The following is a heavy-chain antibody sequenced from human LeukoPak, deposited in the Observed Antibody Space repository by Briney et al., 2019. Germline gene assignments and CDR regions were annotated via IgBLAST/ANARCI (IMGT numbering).Heavy chain of an antibody. CDR3: AKDTSSGWPRGPYYFDY. D-gene: IGHD6-19*01. CDR1: GFTFNNFA. J-gene: IGHJ4*02. V-gene: IGHV3-23*01. Sequence: PGGSLRLSCAASGFTFNNFAMSWVRQAPGKGLEWVSSISASGDHTFYTDSVKGRFTISRDNSKNTLYLQMNSLRAEDTAVYYCAKDTSSGWPRGPYYFDYWGQGTLVTVSS. CDR2: ISASGDHT.